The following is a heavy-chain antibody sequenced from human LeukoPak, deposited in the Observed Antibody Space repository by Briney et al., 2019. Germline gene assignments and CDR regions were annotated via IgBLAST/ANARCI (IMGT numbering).Heavy chain of an antibody. D-gene: IGHD6-19*01. Sequence: PSETLSLTCAVYGGSFSGYYWSWIRQPPGKGLEWIGEINHSGSTNYNPSLKSRVTISVDTSKNQFSLKLSSVTAADTAVYYCARDKYSSGWYGLRDWGQGTLVTVSS. CDR3: ARDKYSSGWYGLRD. V-gene: IGHV4-34*01. CDR2: INHSGST. CDR1: GGSFSGYY. J-gene: IGHJ4*02.